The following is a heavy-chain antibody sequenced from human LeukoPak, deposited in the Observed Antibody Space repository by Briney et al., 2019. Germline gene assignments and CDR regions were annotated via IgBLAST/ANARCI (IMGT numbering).Heavy chain of an antibody. CDR1: GFTFSSYW. V-gene: IGHV3-7*01. J-gene: IGHJ4*02. Sequence: GGSLRLSCAAPGFTFSSYWMNWVRQAPGKGLEWVANIKQDGSEKNYVDSVKGRFTISRDNAKNSLYLQMNSLRVEDTAVYYCARGHYYDSSGYPGGYWGQGTLVTVSS. CDR3: ARGHYYDSSGYPGGY. D-gene: IGHD3-22*01. CDR2: IKQDGSEK.